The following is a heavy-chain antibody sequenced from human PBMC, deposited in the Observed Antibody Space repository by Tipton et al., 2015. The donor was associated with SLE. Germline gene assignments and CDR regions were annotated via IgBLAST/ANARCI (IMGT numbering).Heavy chain of an antibody. V-gene: IGHV4-59*01. CDR2: IYYSGST. J-gene: IGHJ2*01. CDR3: ARDLAARGGHYWYFDL. Sequence: TLSLTCTVSGGSISSYYWSWIRQPPGKGLEWIGYIYYSGSTNYNPSLKSRVTISVDTSKNQFSLKLSSVTAADTAVYYCARDLAARGGHYWYFDLWGRGTLVTVSS. D-gene: IGHD6-6*01. CDR1: GGSISSYY.